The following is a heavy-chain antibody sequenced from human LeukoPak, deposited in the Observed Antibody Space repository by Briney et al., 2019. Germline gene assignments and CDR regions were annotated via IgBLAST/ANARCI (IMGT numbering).Heavy chain of an antibody. CDR2: IYYSGST. CDR3: ARAQTTVTQGPDAFDI. D-gene: IGHD4-17*01. Sequence: PSPDLSVSCIPKGGAISTYYLSWMQQPPGKIPESVGHIYYSGSTNYNPSLKSRVTISVDTSKNQFSLKLSSVTAADTAVYYCARAQTTVTQGPDAFDIWGQGTMVTVSS. V-gene: IGHV4-59*01. J-gene: IGHJ3*02. CDR1: GGAISTYY.